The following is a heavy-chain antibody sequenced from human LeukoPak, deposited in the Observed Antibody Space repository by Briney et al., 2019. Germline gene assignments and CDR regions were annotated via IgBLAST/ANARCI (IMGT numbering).Heavy chain of an antibody. CDR3: AKFVSPKNRRHFDY. D-gene: IGHD2/OR15-2a*01. CDR1: GFTVSSNY. J-gene: IGHJ4*02. CDR2: ISGSGGST. V-gene: IGHV3-23*01. Sequence: GGSLRLSCAASGFTVSSNYMSWVRQAPGKGLEWVSAISGSGGSTYYADSVKGRFTISRDNSKNTLYLQMNSLRAEDTAVYYCAKFVSPKNRRHFDYWGQGTLVTVSS.